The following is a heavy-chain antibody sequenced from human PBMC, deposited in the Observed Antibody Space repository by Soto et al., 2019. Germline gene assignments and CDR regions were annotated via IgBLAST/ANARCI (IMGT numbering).Heavy chain of an antibody. Sequence: AASVKVSFKASGYTFTGYYMHWVRQAPGQGLEWMGWINPNSGGTNYAQKFQGRVTMTRDTSISTAYMELSRLRSDDTAVSYCARELSGPRLRGMDVWGQGTTVTVSS. CDR1: GYTFTGYY. CDR2: INPNSGGT. J-gene: IGHJ6*02. D-gene: IGHD4-17*01. V-gene: IGHV1-2*02. CDR3: ARELSGPRLRGMDV.